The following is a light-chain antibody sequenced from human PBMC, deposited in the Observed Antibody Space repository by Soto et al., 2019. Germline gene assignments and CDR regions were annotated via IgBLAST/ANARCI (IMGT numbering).Light chain of an antibody. CDR3: QQLNSYPLT. J-gene: IGKJ4*01. CDR1: QGISSY. CDR2: AAS. Sequence: IQLTQSPSSLSASVGDRVTITCRASQGISSYLAWYQQKPGKAPKLLIYAASTFQSGVPSRFSGSGSGTEFTLTIISLQPEDFATYYCQQLNSYPLTFGGGTKVEIK. V-gene: IGKV1-9*01.